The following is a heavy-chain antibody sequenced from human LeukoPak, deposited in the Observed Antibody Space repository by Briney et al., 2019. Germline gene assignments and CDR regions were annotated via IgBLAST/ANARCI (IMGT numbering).Heavy chain of an antibody. V-gene: IGHV1-46*03. J-gene: IGHJ5*02. CDR3: ARPGCPQLELRSVYWFDP. CDR2: INPSGGST. D-gene: IGHD1-7*01. Sequence: ASVKVSCKASGYTFTSYYMHWVRQAPGQGLEWMGIINPSGGSTSYAQKFQGRVTMTRDTSTSTVYMELSSLRSEDTAVYYCARPGCPQLELRSVYWFDPWGQGTLVTVSS. CDR1: GYTFTSYY.